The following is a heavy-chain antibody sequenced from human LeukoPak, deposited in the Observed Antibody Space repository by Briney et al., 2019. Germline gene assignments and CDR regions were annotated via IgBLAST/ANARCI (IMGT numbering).Heavy chain of an antibody. Sequence: SETLSLTCTVSGGSISSDNYYWSWIRQPAGKGLEWIGRIYTSGSTNYKPSLKSRVTISVDTSKNQFSLKLSSVTAADTAVYYCVSERRYYYGSGSDSYYYYIDVWGKGTTVTISS. CDR3: VSERRYYYGSGSDSYYYYIDV. D-gene: IGHD3-10*01. V-gene: IGHV4-61*02. CDR1: GGSISSDNYY. J-gene: IGHJ6*03. CDR2: IYTSGST.